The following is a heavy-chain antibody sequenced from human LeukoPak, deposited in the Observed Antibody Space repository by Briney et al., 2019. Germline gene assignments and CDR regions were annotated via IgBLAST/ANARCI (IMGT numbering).Heavy chain of an antibody. CDR3: ARSFGVVGTEDDY. CDR1: GFTFSSYA. Sequence: PGGSLRLSCAASGFTFSSYAMSWVRQAPGKGLEWVSAISGSGGSTYHADSVRGRFTISRDNAKNSLYLQMNSLRAEDTAVYYCARSFGVVGTEDDYWGQGTLVTVSS. CDR2: ISGSGGST. V-gene: IGHV3-23*01. J-gene: IGHJ4*02. D-gene: IGHD3-3*01.